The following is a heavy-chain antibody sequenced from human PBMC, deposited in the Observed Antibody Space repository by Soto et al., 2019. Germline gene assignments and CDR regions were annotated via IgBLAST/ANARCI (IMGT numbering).Heavy chain of an antibody. CDR1: GFTFSSNW. V-gene: IGHV3-74*01. CDR2: MNPDGSTR. D-gene: IGHD2-21*01. Sequence: EVQLVESGGDLVQPGGSLRLSCEASGFTFSSNWMHWVRQGPGKGLVWVSRMNPDGSTRGYADSVKCRFTISRDNARNTVFLQMSSLRAEDTAVYYCARGGEVGAGQYYLDDSWGQGTLVTVSS. CDR3: ARGGEVGAGQYYLDDS. J-gene: IGHJ4*02.